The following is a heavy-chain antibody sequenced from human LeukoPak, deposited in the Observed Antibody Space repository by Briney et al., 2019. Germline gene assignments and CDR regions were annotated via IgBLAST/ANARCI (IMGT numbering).Heavy chain of an antibody. CDR3: AKVPIRGTYTGDY. D-gene: IGHD1-26*01. Sequence: PGGSLRLSCAASGFTFSSYAMSWVRQAPGKGLEWVSSISGSGSGGSTYYADSVKGRFTISRDNSKNTLYLQMNSLRAEDTAVYYCAKVPIRGTYTGDYWGQGALVTVSS. CDR1: GFTFSSYA. CDR2: ISGSGSGGST. J-gene: IGHJ4*02. V-gene: IGHV3-23*01.